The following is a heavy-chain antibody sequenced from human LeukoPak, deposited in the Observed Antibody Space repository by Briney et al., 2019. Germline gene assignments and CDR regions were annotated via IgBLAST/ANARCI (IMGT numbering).Heavy chain of an antibody. CDR3: ARVNYHGLYDYVWGSYRFFDY. D-gene: IGHD3-16*02. CDR1: GGSISGTYY. V-gene: IGHV4-34*01. Sequence: SETLSLTCTVSGGSISGTYYWSWIRQPPGKGLEWIGEINHSGSTNYNPSLKSRVTISVDTSKNQFSLKLSSVTAADTAVYYCARVNYHGLYDYVWGSYRFFDYWGQGTLVTVSS. CDR2: INHSGST. J-gene: IGHJ4*02.